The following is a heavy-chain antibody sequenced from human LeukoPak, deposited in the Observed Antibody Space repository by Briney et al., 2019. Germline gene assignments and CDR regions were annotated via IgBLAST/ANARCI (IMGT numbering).Heavy chain of an antibody. V-gene: IGHV3-30*02. CDR1: GFTFSSYG. J-gene: IGHJ6*03. D-gene: IGHD3-10*01. CDR3: AKDGYYGSGSYYYYYMDV. CDR2: IRFDGSHK. Sequence: GGSLRLSCAASGFTFSSYGMHWVRQAPGKGLKWVAFIRFDGSHKYYGDSVKGRFTISRDNSKNTVDLQMNSLRAEDTAVYYCAKDGYYGSGSYYYYYMDVWGKGTTVTISS.